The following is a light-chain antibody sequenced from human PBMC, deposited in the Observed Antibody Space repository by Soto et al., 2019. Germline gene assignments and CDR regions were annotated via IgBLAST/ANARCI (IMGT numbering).Light chain of an antibody. CDR1: SSNIGGNS. V-gene: IGLV1-51*01. Sequence: VLTQPPSVSAAPGQKVTISCSGSSSNIGGNSVSWYQQLPGTAPKLLIYDDNKRPSGIPDRFSGSKSGTSATLGITGFQTGDEADYYCGSGDSSLSAYVFGTGPKATVL. CDR3: GSGDSSLSAYV. CDR2: DDN. J-gene: IGLJ1*01.